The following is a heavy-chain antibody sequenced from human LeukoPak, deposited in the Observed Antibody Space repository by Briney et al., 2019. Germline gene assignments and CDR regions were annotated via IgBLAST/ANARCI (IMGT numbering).Heavy chain of an antibody. CDR3: ASGYSSSSFFDY. J-gene: IGHJ4*02. V-gene: IGHV4-34*01. CDR2: INHSGST. Sequence: SETLSLTCAVYGGSFSGYYWSWIRQPPGKGLEGIGEINHSGSTNYNPSLKSRVTISVDTSKNQFSLKLSSVTAADTAVYYCASGYSSSSFFDYWGQGTLVTVSS. CDR1: GGSFSGYY. D-gene: IGHD6-6*01.